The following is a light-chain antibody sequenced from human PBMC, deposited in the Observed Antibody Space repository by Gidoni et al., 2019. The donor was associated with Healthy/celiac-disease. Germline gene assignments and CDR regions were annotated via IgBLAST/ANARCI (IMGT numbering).Light chain of an antibody. J-gene: IGKJ1*01. CDR2: AAS. Sequence: DIQMSQSPSCLSSSVGDRVTITCRASQSISSYLNWYQQKPGKAPKLLIYAASSLQSGVPSRVSGSGSGTDFTLTISSLQPEDFATYYCQQSYNGPWTFGQGTKVEIK. V-gene: IGKV1-39*01. CDR3: QQSYNGPWT. CDR1: QSISSY.